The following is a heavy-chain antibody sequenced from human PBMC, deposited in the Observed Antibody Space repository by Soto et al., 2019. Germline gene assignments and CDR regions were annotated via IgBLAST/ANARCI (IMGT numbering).Heavy chain of an antibody. D-gene: IGHD6-6*01. CDR3: ARVPLGYTSSHYFDV. CDR1: GGSISSYY. CDR2: IYYSGST. J-gene: IGHJ4*02. Sequence: SETLSLTCTVSGGSISSYYWSWIRQPPGKGLEWIGYIYYSGSTNYNPSLKSRVTISVDTSKHQFSLKLSSVTAADTAVYYCARVPLGYTSSHYFDVWGQGALVTVSS. V-gene: IGHV4-59*01.